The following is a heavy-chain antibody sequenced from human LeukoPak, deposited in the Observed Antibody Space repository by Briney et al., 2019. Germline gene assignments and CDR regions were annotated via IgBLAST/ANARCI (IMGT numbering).Heavy chain of an antibody. V-gene: IGHV4-39*01. D-gene: IGHD3/OR15-3a*01. Sequence: PSETLSLTCTVSGGSISSSSYYWGWIRQPPGKGLEWIGSMYSSGSTYYNPSLKSRVTISVDTSKNQFSLKLTSVTAADTAVYYCARQTGSGLFILPGGQGTLVTVSS. CDR2: MYSSGST. J-gene: IGHJ4*02. CDR1: GGSISSSSYY. CDR3: ARQTGSGLFILP.